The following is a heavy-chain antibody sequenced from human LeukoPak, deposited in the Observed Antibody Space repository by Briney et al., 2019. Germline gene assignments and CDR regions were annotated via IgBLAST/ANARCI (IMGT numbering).Heavy chain of an antibody. Sequence: ASVKVSCKASGYTFAGYYMHWVRQAPGQGLEWMGWINPNSGGTNYAQKFQGRVTMTRDTSISTAYMELSRLRSDDTAVYYCARAGTTVVTSLGWNAFDIWGQGTMVTVSS. CDR3: ARAGTTVVTSLGWNAFDI. V-gene: IGHV1-2*02. J-gene: IGHJ3*02. D-gene: IGHD4-23*01. CDR1: GYTFAGYY. CDR2: INPNSGGT.